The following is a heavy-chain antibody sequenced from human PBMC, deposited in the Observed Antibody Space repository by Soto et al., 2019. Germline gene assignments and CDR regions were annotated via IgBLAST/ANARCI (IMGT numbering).Heavy chain of an antibody. D-gene: IGHD3-3*01. V-gene: IGHV3-23*01. CDR2: ISGSGGST. CDR1: GFTFSSYA. J-gene: IGHJ6*02. Sequence: GGSLRLSCAASGFTFSSYAMSWVRQAPGKGLEWVSAISGSGGSTYYADSVKGRFTISRDNSKNTLYLQMNSLRAEDTAVYYCAKVRDYDFWSGYHAPYYGMDVWGQGTTVTVSS. CDR3: AKVRDYDFWSGYHAPYYGMDV.